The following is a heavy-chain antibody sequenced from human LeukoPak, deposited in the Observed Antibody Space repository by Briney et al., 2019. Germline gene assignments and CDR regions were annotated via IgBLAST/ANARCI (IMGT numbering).Heavy chain of an antibody. CDR3: AVSTYDNWFDP. D-gene: IGHD2-8*01. CDR2: SYHSGST. V-gene: IGHV4-39*01. CDR1: GDSISSSSYY. J-gene: IGHJ5*02. Sequence: SDTLSLTCTVSGDSISSSSYYCGWIRQPPGKGLEWIGSSYHSGSTYYNPSLKSRVTLCVATSKNQFTLKLSSVNAADTAVYYCAVSTYDNWFDPWGQGTLVTVSS.